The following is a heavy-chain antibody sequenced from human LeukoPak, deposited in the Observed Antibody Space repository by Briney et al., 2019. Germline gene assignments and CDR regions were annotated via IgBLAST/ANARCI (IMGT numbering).Heavy chain of an antibody. J-gene: IGHJ5*02. CDR3: ARGLAWFDP. Sequence: GGSLRLSCAASGFTVSNSFITWVRQAPGRGLEWVSVIYSGGNTHYADSVKGRFTISRDNFKNTLYLQMNSLRAEDTAVYYYARGLAWFDPWGQGTLVTVSS. CDR1: GFTVSNSF. V-gene: IGHV3-66*01. CDR2: IYSGGNT.